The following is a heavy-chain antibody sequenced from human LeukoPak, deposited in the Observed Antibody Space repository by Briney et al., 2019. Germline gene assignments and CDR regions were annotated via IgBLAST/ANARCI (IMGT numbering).Heavy chain of an antibody. CDR2: INSDGSST. D-gene: IGHD7-27*01. V-gene: IGHV3-74*01. CDR3: ARAETWGAFDI. CDR1: GFTFSSYW. Sequence: PGGSLRLSCAASGFTFSSYWMHWVRQAPGKGLVWVSRINSDGSSTSYADSVKGRFTISRDNAKNTLYLQMNSLRAEDMAVYYCARAETWGAFDIWGQGTMVTVSS. J-gene: IGHJ3*02.